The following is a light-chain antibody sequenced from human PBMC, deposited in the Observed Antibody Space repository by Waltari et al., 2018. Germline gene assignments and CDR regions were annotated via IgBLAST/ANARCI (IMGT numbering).Light chain of an antibody. CDR2: DVS. CDR3: CSYAGSRIHVL. CDR1: SSDVGGYNY. J-gene: IGLJ2*01. Sequence: QSALTQPASVSGSPGQSITISCTGTSSDVGGYNYVSWYQQYPGKAPKLIIYDVSKRPSGVSNRFSGSKSGNTASLTISGLQAEDEADYYCCSYAGSRIHVLFGGGTKLTVL. V-gene: IGLV2-23*02.